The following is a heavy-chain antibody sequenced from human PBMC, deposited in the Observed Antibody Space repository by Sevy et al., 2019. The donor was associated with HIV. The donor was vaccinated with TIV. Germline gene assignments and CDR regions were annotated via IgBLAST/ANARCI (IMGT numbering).Heavy chain of an antibody. CDR2: IYPGDSET. J-gene: IGHJ3*02. Sequence: GESLKISCKGSGYRFNSYWIGWVRQMPGKGLEWMGIIYPGDSETRYSPSFQGQVTISADKSISSAYLQWSSLKASDTAMYNCARFGTTTISVDAFDIWGQGAMVTVSS. CDR1: GYRFNSYW. D-gene: IGHD4-4*01. V-gene: IGHV5-51*01. CDR3: ARFGTTTISVDAFDI.